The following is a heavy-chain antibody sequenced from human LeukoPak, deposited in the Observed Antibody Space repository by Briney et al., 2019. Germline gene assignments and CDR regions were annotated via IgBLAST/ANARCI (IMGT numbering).Heavy chain of an antibody. J-gene: IGHJ4*02. Sequence: ASVKVSCKASGGTFSSYAISWVRQAPGQGLEWMGGIIPIFGTANYAQKFQGRVTITADESTSTAYMELSSLRSEDTAVYYCAAYSSSWYSLDYWGQGTLVTVSS. V-gene: IGHV1-69*13. CDR2: IIPIFGTA. D-gene: IGHD6-13*01. CDR3: AAYSSSWYSLDY. CDR1: GGTFSSYA.